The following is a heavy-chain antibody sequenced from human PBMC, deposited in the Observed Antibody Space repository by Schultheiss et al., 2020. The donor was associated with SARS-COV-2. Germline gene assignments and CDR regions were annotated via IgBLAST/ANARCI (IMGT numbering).Heavy chain of an antibody. CDR2: IYYSGST. CDR3: ARGRSRWERDRYYFDY. J-gene: IGHJ4*02. CDR1: GGSISSGGYY. D-gene: IGHD1-26*01. V-gene: IGHV4-31*03. Sequence: SETLSLTCTVSGGSISSGGYYWSWIRQHPGKGLEWIGYIYYSGSTNYNPSLKSRVTISVDTSKNQFSLKLSSVTAADTAVYYCARGRSRWERDRYYFDYWGQGTLVTVSS.